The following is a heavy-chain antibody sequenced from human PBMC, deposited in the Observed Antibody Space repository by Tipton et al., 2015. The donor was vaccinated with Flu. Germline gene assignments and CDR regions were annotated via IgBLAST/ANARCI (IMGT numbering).Heavy chain of an antibody. V-gene: IGHV1-46*01. Sequence: QLVQSGAEVKKPGASVKASCKASGYTFTSYYMHWVRQAPGQGLEWMGIINPSGGSTSYAQKFQGRVTMTRDTSTSTVYMELSSLGPGGTAVYFCARDSTVAGFGPWGQGTLVTVSS. D-gene: IGHD6-19*01. CDR2: INPSGGST. J-gene: IGHJ5*02. CDR3: ARDSTVAGFGP. CDR1: GYTFTSYY.